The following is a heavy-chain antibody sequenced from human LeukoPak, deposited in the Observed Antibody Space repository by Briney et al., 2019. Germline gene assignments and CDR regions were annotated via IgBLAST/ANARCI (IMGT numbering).Heavy chain of an antibody. D-gene: IGHD5-18*01. V-gene: IGHV3-23*01. Sequence: GGSLRLCCAASGFTFSTYAMNWVRQAPGKGLEWVSTISGSGGSTYYADSVKGRFAISRDNSKNTLYLQLNSLRAGDTAVYHCAKGGYSSHFDYWGQGTLATVSS. CDR1: GFTFSTYA. CDR3: AKGGYSSHFDY. CDR2: ISGSGGST. J-gene: IGHJ4*02.